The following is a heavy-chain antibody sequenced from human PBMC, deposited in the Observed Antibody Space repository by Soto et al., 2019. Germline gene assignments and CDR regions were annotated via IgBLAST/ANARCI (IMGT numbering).Heavy chain of an antibody. V-gene: IGHV3-23*01. CDR1: GFTFSSYA. D-gene: IGHD6-19*01. J-gene: IGHJ4*02. Sequence: EVQLLESGGGLVQPGGSLRLSCAASGFTFSSYAMSWVRQAPGKGLEWVSAISGSGGSTYYADSVKGRFTISRDNSKNTLYLHMNSLRAEDTAVYYCAKDKMGGPQWLVSYYFDFWGQGTLVTVSS. CDR3: AKDKMGGPQWLVSYYFDF. CDR2: ISGSGGST.